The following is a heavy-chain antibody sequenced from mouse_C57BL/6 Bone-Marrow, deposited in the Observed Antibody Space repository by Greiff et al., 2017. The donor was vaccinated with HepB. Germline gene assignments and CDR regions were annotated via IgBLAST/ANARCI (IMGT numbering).Heavy chain of an antibody. CDR1: GFTFSSYG. CDR3: ARQGYYYGSSYDYAMDY. J-gene: IGHJ4*01. D-gene: IGHD1-1*01. V-gene: IGHV5-6*01. Sequence: EVQLQESGGDLVKPGGSLKLSCAASGFTFSSYGMSWVRQTPDKRLEWVATISSGGSYTYYPDSVKGRFTISRDNAKNTLYLQMSSLKSEDTAMYYCARQGYYYGSSYDYAMDYWGQGTSVTVSS. CDR2: ISSGGSYT.